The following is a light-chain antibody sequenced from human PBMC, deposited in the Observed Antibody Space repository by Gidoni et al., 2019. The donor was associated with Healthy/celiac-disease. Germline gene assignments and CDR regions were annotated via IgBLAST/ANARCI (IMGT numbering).Light chain of an antibody. J-gene: IGLJ1*01. CDR3: QSADSSGTYHV. V-gene: IGLV3-25*03. Sequence: SYELTQPPSVSVSPGQTARITCSGDALTKQYAYWYQQKPGQAPVLVIYKDSERPSGIPERFSGSSSGTTVTLTISGVQAEDEADYYCQSADSSGTYHVFGTGTKVTVL. CDR1: ALTKQY. CDR2: KDS.